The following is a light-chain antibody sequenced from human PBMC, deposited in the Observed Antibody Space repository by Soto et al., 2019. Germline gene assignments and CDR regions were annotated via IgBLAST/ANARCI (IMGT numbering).Light chain of an antibody. Sequence: QSVLTQAPSASGTAGQRVAMSCSGSSSNIGGNNVYWYQQFPGTAPKLLIFRNNQRPSGVPDRFSGSKSGTSASLAISGLRSEDEADYFCATWDDSLSGPVFGGGTKLTVL. J-gene: IGLJ2*01. V-gene: IGLV1-47*01. CDR1: SSNIGGNN. CDR3: ATWDDSLSGPV. CDR2: RNN.